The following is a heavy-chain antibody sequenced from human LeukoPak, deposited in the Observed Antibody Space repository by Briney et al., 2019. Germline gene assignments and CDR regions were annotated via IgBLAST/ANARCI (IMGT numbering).Heavy chain of an antibody. D-gene: IGHD3-22*01. CDR2: IYTSGST. J-gene: IGHJ6*03. Sequence: PSETLSLTCTVSGGSISSYYWSWIRQPAGKGLEWIGRIYTSGSTNYNPSLKSRVTMSVDTSKNQFPLKLSSVTAADTAVYYCARYYDSSGYYPNYYYYMDVWGKGTTVTVSS. CDR1: GGSISSYY. V-gene: IGHV4-4*07. CDR3: ARYYDSSGYYPNYYYYMDV.